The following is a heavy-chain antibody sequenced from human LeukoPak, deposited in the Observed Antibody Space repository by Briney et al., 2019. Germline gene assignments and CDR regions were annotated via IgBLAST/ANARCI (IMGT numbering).Heavy chain of an antibody. D-gene: IGHD2-8*01. V-gene: IGHV3-23*01. Sequence: GGSLRLFCAASGFTFSSYAMNWVRQAPGKGLEWVSAISGSGGSTYYADSVKGRFTISRDNSRNTVYLQMNSLRAEDTAVYYCAKGLKPAMASRSNYFDYWGQGTLVSVSS. CDR2: ISGSGGST. CDR1: GFTFSSYA. J-gene: IGHJ4*02. CDR3: AKGLKPAMASRSNYFDY.